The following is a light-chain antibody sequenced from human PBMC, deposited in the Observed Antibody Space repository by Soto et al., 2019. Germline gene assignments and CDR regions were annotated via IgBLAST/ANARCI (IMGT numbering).Light chain of an antibody. Sequence: DIPLTQSPSFLSASVGDRVTITCRASQGISNYLAWYQQKPGKVPQLLIYAASTLQSGVPSRFSGSRSGTEFTLTISSLQPEDFATYYGQELKSYLYTFGQGTKLDIK. J-gene: IGKJ2*01. CDR2: AAS. V-gene: IGKV1-9*01. CDR3: QELKSYLYT. CDR1: QGISNY.